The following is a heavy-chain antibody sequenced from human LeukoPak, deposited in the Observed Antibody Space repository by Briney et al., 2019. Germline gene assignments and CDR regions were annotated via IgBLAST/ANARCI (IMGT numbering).Heavy chain of an antibody. CDR1: GYTFTSYY. D-gene: IGHD5-24*01. CDR2: INPSGGST. J-gene: IGHJ4*02. Sequence: ASVKVSCKASGYTFTSYYMHWVRQAPGQGLEWMGIINPSGGSTNYAQKFQERVTITRDMSTSTAYMELSSLRSEDTAVYYCAAINPDYWGQGTLVTVSS. V-gene: IGHV1-46*01. CDR3: AAINPDY.